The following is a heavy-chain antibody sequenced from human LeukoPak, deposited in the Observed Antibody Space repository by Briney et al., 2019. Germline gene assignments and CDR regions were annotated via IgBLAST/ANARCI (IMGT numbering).Heavy chain of an antibody. CDR3: ATGLWFGKYLDV. J-gene: IGHJ6*04. Sequence: ASVKVSCKASGGTFSSYAISWVRQAPGQGLEWMGGIIPIFGTANYAQKFQGRVTMTEDTSTDTAYMELSSLRSEDTAVYYCATGLWFGKYLDVWGKGTTVTISS. D-gene: IGHD3-10*01. CDR2: IIPIFGTA. CDR1: GGTFSSYA. V-gene: IGHV1-69*06.